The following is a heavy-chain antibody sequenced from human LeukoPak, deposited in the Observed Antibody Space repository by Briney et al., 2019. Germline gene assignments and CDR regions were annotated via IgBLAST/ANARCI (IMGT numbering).Heavy chain of an antibody. CDR2: FDPEDGET. J-gene: IGHJ6*02. Sequence: ASVKVSCKVSGYTLTELSVHWVRQAPGKGLEWMGGFDPEDGETIYAQKFQGRVTMTTDTSTSTAYMELRSLRSDDTAVYYCARSDAARDYYGMDVWGQGTTVTVSS. CDR1: GYTLTELS. V-gene: IGHV1-24*01. CDR3: ARSDAARDYYGMDV. D-gene: IGHD6-6*01.